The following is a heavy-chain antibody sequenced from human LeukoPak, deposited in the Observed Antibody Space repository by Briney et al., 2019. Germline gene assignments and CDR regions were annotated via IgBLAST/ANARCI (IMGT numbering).Heavy chain of an antibody. V-gene: IGHV3-23*01. J-gene: IGHJ3*02. CDR2: ISGSGGGT. Sequence: WGSLRLSCAASGFTFSSYAMSWVRQAPGKGLEWVSAISGSGGGTYYADSVKGRFTISRDNSKNTLYLQMNSLRAEDTAVYYCAKDLSKYYDSSGYYSIAFDIWGQGTMVTVSS. CDR3: AKDLSKYYDSSGYYSIAFDI. D-gene: IGHD3-22*01. CDR1: GFTFSSYA.